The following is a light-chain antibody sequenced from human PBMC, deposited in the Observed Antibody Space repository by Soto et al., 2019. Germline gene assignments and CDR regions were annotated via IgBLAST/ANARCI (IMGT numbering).Light chain of an antibody. CDR1: SGHSSYI. J-gene: IGLJ2*01. CDR3: ETWDSNTRV. Sequence: QSVLTQSSSASASLGSSVKLTCTLSSGHSSYIIAWHQQKPGKAPRYLMKLEGSGSYNKGSGVPDRFSGSSSGADRYLTISNLQFEDEADYYCETWDSNTRVFVGGTKLTVL. CDR2: LEGSGSY. V-gene: IGLV4-60*02.